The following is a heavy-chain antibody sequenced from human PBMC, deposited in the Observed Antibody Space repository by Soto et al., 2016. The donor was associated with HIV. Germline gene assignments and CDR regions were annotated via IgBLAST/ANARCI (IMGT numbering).Heavy chain of an antibody. Sequence: QVQLVQSGAEVKKPGASVKVSCKASGDTFTNYGITWVRQAPGQGLEWVGWISAYNGNTNYAQKLQGRVTMTTDSSTSTAYMELRSLRSDDTAVYYCARDNDITLIPEDVWGKGTTVTVSS. CDR3: ARDNDITLIPEDV. CDR1: GDTFTNYG. V-gene: IGHV1-18*01. J-gene: IGHJ6*04. D-gene: IGHD3-22*01. CDR2: ISAYNGNT.